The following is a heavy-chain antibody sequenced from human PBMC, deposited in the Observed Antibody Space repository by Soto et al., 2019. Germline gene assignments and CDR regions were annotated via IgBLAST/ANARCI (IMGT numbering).Heavy chain of an antibody. CDR2: IYWDDDK. D-gene: IGHD5-18*01. CDR3: AHSIVGYSYGTNFDY. CDR1: GFSLSTSGVG. V-gene: IGHV2-5*02. J-gene: IGHJ4*02. Sequence: QVTLRESGPTLVKPTQTLTLTCTFSGFSLSTSGVGVGWIRQPPGKALEWLALIYWDDDKRYSPSLKSRLTITKDTSKNQVVLTMTNMDPVHTATYYCAHSIVGYSYGTNFDYWGQGTLVTVSS.